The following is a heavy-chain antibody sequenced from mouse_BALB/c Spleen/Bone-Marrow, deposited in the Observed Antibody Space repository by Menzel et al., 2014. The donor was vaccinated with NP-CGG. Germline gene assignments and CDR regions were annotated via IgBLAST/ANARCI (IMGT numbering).Heavy chain of an antibody. CDR3: ARHLLLRSSNTMDY. CDR1: GFTFSHYG. Sequence: EVKVEESGGDLVKPGGFPKLSCAASGFTFSHYGMSWVRQTPDKRLEWVATIGSGSTYIYYSDSVKGRFTISRDNAKNILYLQMSSLKSEDTAMYYCARHLLLRSSNTMDYWGQGTSVTVSS. J-gene: IGHJ4*01. D-gene: IGHD1-1*01. V-gene: IGHV5-6*02. CDR2: IGSGSTYI.